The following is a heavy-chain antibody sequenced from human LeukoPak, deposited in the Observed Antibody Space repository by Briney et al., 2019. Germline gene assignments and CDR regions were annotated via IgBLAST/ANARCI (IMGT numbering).Heavy chain of an antibody. CDR2: ISPSGSSI. Sequence: PGGSLRLSCVGSGFIFSSHEMNWVRQAPGKGLEWLSYISPSGSSIYYADSVKGRLTISRDNAKNSLYLQMNSLRAEDTAVYYCARDHNALQPWGQGTLVTVSS. J-gene: IGHJ5*02. V-gene: IGHV3-48*03. D-gene: IGHD2-2*01. CDR1: GFIFSSHE. CDR3: ARDHNALQP.